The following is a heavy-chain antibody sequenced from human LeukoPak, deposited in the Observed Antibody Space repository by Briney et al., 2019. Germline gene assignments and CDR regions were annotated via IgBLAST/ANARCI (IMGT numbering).Heavy chain of an antibody. CDR3: AKSYYDSSGSVIGMDV. V-gene: IGHV3-30*18. Sequence: GRSLRLSCAASGFTFSSYGMHWVRQAPGKGLEWVAVISYDGSNKYYGDSVKGRFTITRDNPKNTLYLQMNSLRAEDTAVYYCAKSYYDSSGSVIGMDVWGQGTTVTVSS. J-gene: IGHJ6*02. CDR1: GFTFSSYG. D-gene: IGHD3-22*01. CDR2: ISYDGSNK.